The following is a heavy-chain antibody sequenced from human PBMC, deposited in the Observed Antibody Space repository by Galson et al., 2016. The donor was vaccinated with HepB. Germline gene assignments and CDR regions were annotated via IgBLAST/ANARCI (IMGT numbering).Heavy chain of an antibody. CDR3: ATDPSYYYDSSSYYHSYFDY. CDR2: IIPVFGAT. Sequence: SVKVSCKASGGTFNNYSITWVRQAPGQGLEWMGGIIPVFGATNHAQEFQGRVTITADESTSTAYLELRSLTSEDTAVYYCATDPSYYYDSSSYYHSYFDYWGQGTPVTVSP. J-gene: IGHJ4*02. CDR1: GGTFNNYS. D-gene: IGHD3-22*01. V-gene: IGHV1-69*13.